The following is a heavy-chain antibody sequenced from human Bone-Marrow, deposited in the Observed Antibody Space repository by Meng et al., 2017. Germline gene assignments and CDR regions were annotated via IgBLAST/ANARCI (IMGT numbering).Heavy chain of an antibody. CDR2: INTYNGKT. V-gene: IGHV1-18*01. Sequence: QGQLLQSGAEVKNPGASVKVSVDASGYTLSSDGFSWVRQAPGQGLEWLGWINTYNGKTDYAQKFQGRITMTTDTFTSTAYMELRNLRSDDTAVYYCATRGNPYLNCWGQGTLVTVSS. J-gene: IGHJ4*02. CDR3: ATRGNPYLNC. CDR1: GYTLSSDG.